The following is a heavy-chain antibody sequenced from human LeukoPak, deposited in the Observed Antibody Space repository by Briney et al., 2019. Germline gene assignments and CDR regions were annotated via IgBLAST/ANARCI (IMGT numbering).Heavy chain of an antibody. V-gene: IGHV4-59*01. Sequence: PSETLSLTCTVSGGSISSYYWSWIRQPPGKGLEWIGYIYYSGSTNYNPSLKSRVTTSVDTSKNQFSLKLSSVTAADTAVYYCARGDDFWSGYYTYYYFDYWGQGTLVTVSS. CDR2: IYYSGST. D-gene: IGHD3-3*01. CDR3: ARGDDFWSGYYTYYYFDY. CDR1: GGSISSYY. J-gene: IGHJ4*02.